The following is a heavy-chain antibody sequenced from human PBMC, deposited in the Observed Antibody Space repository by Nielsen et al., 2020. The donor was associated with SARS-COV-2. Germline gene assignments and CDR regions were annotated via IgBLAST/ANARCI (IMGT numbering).Heavy chain of an antibody. CDR1: GGTFSSYA. Sequence: SVKVSCKASGGTFSSYAISWVRQAPGQGPEWMGGIIPIFGTANYAQKFQGRVTITADESTSTAYMELSSLRSEDTAVYYCAKSGYYYDSSGQRAFDIWGQGTMVTVSS. CDR2: IIPIFGTA. V-gene: IGHV1-69*13. D-gene: IGHD3-22*01. J-gene: IGHJ3*02. CDR3: AKSGYYYDSSGQRAFDI.